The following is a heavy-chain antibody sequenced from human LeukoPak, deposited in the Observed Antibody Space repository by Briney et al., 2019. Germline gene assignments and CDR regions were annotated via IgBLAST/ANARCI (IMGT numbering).Heavy chain of an antibody. J-gene: IGHJ4*02. V-gene: IGHV3-74*01. CDR3: ARGSGAYGDFDY. CDR2: INSDGSST. Sequence: GRSLRLSCAASGFSVSGNWMHWVRQAPGKGLVWVSRINSDGSSTNYADSVRGRFTISRDNAKNTVYLQVNSLRVEDTAVYYCARGSGAYGDFDYWAREPWSPSPQ. CDR1: GFSVSGNW. D-gene: IGHD6-19*01.